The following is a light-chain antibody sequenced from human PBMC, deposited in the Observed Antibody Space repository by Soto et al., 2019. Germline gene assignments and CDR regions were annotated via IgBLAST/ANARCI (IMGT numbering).Light chain of an antibody. CDR3: QHYNSYSEA. Sequence: EIVLTQSPATLSLSPGERATLSCRASQSVSSYLAWYQQKPGQPPRLLMYGVYTRAPGTPARFSGSGSGTEFTLTISSLQPDDFATYYCQHYNSYSEAFGQGTKVDI. CDR1: QSVSSY. J-gene: IGKJ1*01. CDR2: GVY. V-gene: IGKV3D-15*01.